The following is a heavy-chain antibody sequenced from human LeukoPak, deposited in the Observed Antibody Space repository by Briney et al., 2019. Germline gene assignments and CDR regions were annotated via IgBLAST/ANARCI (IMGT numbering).Heavy chain of an antibody. Sequence: SQTLSLTCTVSGGSISSGGYYWSWIRQHPGKGLEWIGYIYYSGSTYYNPSLKSRVTISVDTSKNQFSLKLSSVTAADTAVYYCARGTYYYDSSGPLVWGQGTLVTVSS. CDR1: GGSISSGGYY. CDR3: ARGTYYYDSSGPLV. J-gene: IGHJ4*02. CDR2: IYYSGST. D-gene: IGHD3-22*01. V-gene: IGHV4-31*03.